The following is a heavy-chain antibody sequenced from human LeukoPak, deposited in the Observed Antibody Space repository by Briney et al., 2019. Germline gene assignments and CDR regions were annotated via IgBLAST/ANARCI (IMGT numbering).Heavy chain of an antibody. CDR2: TYYRSKWYN. D-gene: IGHD1-14*01. J-gene: IGHJ3*02. Sequence: SQTLSLTCAISGDSLSSNSAAWNWIRQSPSRGLEWRGRTYYRSKWYNDYAVSVKSRITINTDTSKNQFSLQLVSVTHEDTAVYYCARGSVGLRPGDAFDIWGQGTMVTVSS. V-gene: IGHV6-1*01. CDR1: GDSLSSNSAA. CDR3: ARGSVGLRPGDAFDI.